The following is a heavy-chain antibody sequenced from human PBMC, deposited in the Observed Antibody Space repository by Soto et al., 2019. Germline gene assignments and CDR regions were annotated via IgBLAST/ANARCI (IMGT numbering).Heavy chain of an antibody. CDR2: IWYDESNK. Sequence: PGGSLRLSCAASGFTFSSHGIGMHWVRQAPGKGLEWVAVIWYDESNKYYGDSVKGRFTISRDNSKNTLYLQMNSLRAEDSAVYYCARSYVDTALEAYYYYDVMDVRGQRTTVTVSS. CDR1: GFTFSSHG. CDR3: ARSYVDTALEAYYYYDVMDV. V-gene: IGHV3-33*01. D-gene: IGHD5-18*01. J-gene: IGHJ6*02.